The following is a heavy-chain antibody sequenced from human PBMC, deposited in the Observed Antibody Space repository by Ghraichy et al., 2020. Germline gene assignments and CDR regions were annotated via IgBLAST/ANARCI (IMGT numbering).Heavy chain of an antibody. Sequence: GESLNISCAASGFTVSSNYMSWVRQAPGKGLEWVSVIYSGGSTYYADSVKGRFTISRDNSKNMVYLQMNSLRAEDTAVYYCARDNGDCGGDCYSYWGQGTLVTVSS. V-gene: IGHV3-53*01. CDR2: IYSGGST. CDR1: GFTVSSNY. CDR3: ARDNGDCGGDCYSY. D-gene: IGHD2-21*02. J-gene: IGHJ4*02.